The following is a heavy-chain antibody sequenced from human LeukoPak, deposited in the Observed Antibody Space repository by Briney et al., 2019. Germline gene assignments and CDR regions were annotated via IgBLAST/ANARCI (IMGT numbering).Heavy chain of an antibody. Sequence: VKPSETLSLACSVSGGSISSDYWSWIRQPAGKGLEWIGRIYSSGSTNYNPSLKSRVTMSLDTSKNQFSLNLSSVTAADTAVYYCAKVDRNYNSHAFDIWGQGTMVTVSP. CDR2: IYSSGST. CDR3: AKVDRNYNSHAFDI. D-gene: IGHD1-14*01. J-gene: IGHJ3*02. CDR1: GGSISSDY. V-gene: IGHV4-4*07.